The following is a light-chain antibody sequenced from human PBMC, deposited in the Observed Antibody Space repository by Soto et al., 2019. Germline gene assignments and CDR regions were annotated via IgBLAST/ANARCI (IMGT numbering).Light chain of an antibody. CDR2: EVT. CDR1: SSDVGAYNF. CDR3: VSFTSSTTYV. J-gene: IGLJ1*01. Sequence: QSVLTQPASVSGSPGQSITISCTGSSSDVGAYNFVSWYQHHPGRAPKLILYEVTTRPSGVSSRFSGSKSGNTASLTISRLQTEDEADYYCVSFTSSTTYVFGSGTKVTVL. V-gene: IGLV2-14*01.